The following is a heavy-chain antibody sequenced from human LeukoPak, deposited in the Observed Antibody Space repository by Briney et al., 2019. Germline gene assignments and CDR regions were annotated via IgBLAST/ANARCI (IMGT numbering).Heavy chain of an antibody. V-gene: IGHV4-39*01. CDR2: VYYSGSA. J-gene: IGHJ4*02. Sequence: SETLSLTCTVSGGSISSSSYYWGWFRQPPGKGLEWIGSVYYSGSACYNPSLKSRVTISVDTSKNQFSLMLSSVTAAATAVYYCARPRGDSYGYVDYWGQGTLVTVSS. CDR3: ARPRGDSYGYVDY. D-gene: IGHD5-18*01. CDR1: GGSISSSSYY.